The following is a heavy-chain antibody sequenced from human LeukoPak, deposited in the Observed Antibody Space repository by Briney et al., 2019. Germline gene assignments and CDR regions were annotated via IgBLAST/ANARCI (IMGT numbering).Heavy chain of an antibody. CDR2: TYTTGGT. Sequence: SETLSLTCNVSGGSISSYYWTWIRQSAGKGLEWIGRTYTTGGTNYDPSLKSRVTMSIDTSKSQFSLNLTSVTAADTAVYYCAREVAVSRYGLDYWGQGILVTVSS. D-gene: IGHD2/OR15-2a*01. V-gene: IGHV4-4*07. CDR3: AREVAVSRYGLDY. CDR1: GGSISSYY. J-gene: IGHJ4*02.